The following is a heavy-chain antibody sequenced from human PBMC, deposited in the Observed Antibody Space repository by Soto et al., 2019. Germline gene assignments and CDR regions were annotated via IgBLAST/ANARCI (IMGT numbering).Heavy chain of an antibody. J-gene: IGHJ4*02. Sequence: QVVLLQSGTEVKRPGSSVKVSCKASGVPFHSYGFAWVRQAPGRGLEWVGRINPAAQLRNYEHSLQGRVTITADTSTTTAYMELSGPTSEDTGVYHCARVKLASRDHWGQGPLGTVAS. CDR3: ARVKLASRDH. CDR1: GVPFHSYG. D-gene: IGHD2-21*01. CDR2: INPAAQLR. V-gene: IGHV1-69*09.